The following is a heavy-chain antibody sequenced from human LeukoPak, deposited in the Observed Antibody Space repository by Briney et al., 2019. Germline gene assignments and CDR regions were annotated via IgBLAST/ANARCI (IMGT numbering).Heavy chain of an antibody. Sequence: KAGGSLRLSCAASGFTFSNAWMSWVRQAPGKGLEWGGRIKSKTDGGTTDYAAPVKGRFTISRDDSKNTLYLQMNSLKTEDTAVYYCTTETWIQLWSLSDYWGQGTLVTVSS. CDR1: GFTFSNAW. CDR2: IKSKTDGGTT. CDR3: TTETWIQLWSLSDY. D-gene: IGHD5-18*01. J-gene: IGHJ4*02. V-gene: IGHV3-15*01.